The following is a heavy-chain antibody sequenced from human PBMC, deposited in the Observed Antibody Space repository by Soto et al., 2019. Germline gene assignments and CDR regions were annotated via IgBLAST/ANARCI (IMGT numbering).Heavy chain of an antibody. CDR3: VRQRIGHLRGLLDV. CDR2: IHYTGDT. Sequence: QVQLQESGPGLVKPSETLSLTCSVSGDFISSHKWSWIRRPPGKGLEWIGYIHYTGDTSYNPSLARRVPFYADTYTTKVALQLRSVTAADTAVYYCVRQRIGHLRGLLDVWGPGTTVTVS. CDR1: GDFISSHK. J-gene: IGHJ6*02. D-gene: IGHD2-15*01. V-gene: IGHV4-59*08.